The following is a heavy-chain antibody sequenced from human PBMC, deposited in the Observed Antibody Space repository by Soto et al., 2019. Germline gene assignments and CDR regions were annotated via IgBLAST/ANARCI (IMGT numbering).Heavy chain of an antibody. J-gene: IGHJ4*02. CDR3: ARGLNGYSHYFDY. V-gene: IGHV1-3*01. CDR2: INAGNGNT. CDR1: GNSFTSYS. Sequence: ASVKVSCKASGNSFTSYSIHWVRQAPGQRLEWMGWINAGNGNTKYSQKFQGRVTITRDTSASTAYMELSSLRSEDTAVYYCARGLNGYSHYFDYWGQGTLVTVSS. D-gene: IGHD5-18*01.